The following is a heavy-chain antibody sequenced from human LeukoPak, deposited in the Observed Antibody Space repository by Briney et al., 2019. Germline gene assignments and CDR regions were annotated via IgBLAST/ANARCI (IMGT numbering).Heavy chain of an antibody. Sequence: GGSLRLSCAASGFSFNSYAIHWVRQAPGKGLVWVSRINSDGSSTSYADSVKGRFTISRDNAKNTLYLQMNSLRAEDTAVYYCARFYCSSTSCLEDYWGQGTLVTVSS. V-gene: IGHV3-74*01. D-gene: IGHD2-2*01. CDR2: INSDGSST. CDR1: GFSFNSYA. J-gene: IGHJ4*02. CDR3: ARFYCSSTSCLEDY.